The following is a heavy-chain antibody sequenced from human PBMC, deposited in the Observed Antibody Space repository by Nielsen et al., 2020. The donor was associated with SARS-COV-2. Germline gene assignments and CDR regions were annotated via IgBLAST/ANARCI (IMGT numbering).Heavy chain of an antibody. CDR3: ARETFEYTSSFYDY. V-gene: IGHV3-30*04. Sequence: GSLRLSCAASGFTFSNFAMHWVRQAPGKGLEWVAIISYDGNNKYADSVKGRFTISRDNSKNTLYLQMNSLRHDDTAVYYCARETFEYTSSFYDYWGQGTLVTVSS. D-gene: IGHD6-6*01. J-gene: IGHJ4*02. CDR2: ISYDGNNK. CDR1: GFTFSNFA.